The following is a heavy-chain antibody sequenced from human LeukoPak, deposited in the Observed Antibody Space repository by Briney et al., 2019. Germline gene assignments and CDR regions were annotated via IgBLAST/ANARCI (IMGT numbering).Heavy chain of an antibody. CDR2: ISYDGSNK. Sequence: GGSLRLSCAASGFTFSSYAMHWVRQAPGKGLEWVAVISYDGSNKYYADSVKGRFTISRDNSKNTLYLQMNSLRAEDTAAYYCARESSYYMDVWGKGTTVTVSS. J-gene: IGHJ6*03. CDR3: ARESSYYMDV. CDR1: GFTFSSYA. V-gene: IGHV3-30*04.